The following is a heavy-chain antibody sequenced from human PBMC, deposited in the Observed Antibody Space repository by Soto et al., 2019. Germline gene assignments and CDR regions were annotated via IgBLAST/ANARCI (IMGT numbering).Heavy chain of an antibody. Sequence: GGSLRLSCAASGFTFSNYAMDWVRQAPGKGLEWVSAISNSFSDGNTHYADSVKGRFTISRDNDKNTVFLEMNSLRAEDTAVYYCAKVFSPEGGNYFDHWGQGTLVTVSS. V-gene: IGHV3-23*01. CDR2: ISNSFSDGNT. CDR1: GFTFSNYA. CDR3: AKVFSPEGGNYFDH. J-gene: IGHJ4*02.